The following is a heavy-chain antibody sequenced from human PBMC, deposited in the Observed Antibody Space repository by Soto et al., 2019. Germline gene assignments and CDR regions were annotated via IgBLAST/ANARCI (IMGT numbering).Heavy chain of an antibody. CDR2: IDPTDSYA. V-gene: IGHV5-10-1*01. J-gene: IGHJ3*02. CDR3: ARFNVVVTVDDAFDI. CDR1: RYSFTGYW. Sequence: GVSLKNSCTVSRYSFTGYWSSWVRQMPGKGLEWMGRIDPTDSYANYSPSFQGHVTFSVDRSISTAYLQWSSLKASDTAMYYCARFNVVVTVDDAFDIWGQGTMVNVS. D-gene: IGHD2-21*02.